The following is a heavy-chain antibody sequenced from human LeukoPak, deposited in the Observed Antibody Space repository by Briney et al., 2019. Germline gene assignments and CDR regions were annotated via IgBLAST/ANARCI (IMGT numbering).Heavy chain of an antibody. CDR2: ISSSGSTI. CDR1: GFTFSDYY. CDR3: ARDLGYYGSGDQLDY. Sequence: GGSLRLSCAASGFTFSDYYMNWIRQAPGKGLERVSYISSSGSTIYYADSVKGRFTISRDNAKNSLYLQMNSLRVEDTAVYYCARDLGYYGSGDQLDYWGQGTLVTVSS. J-gene: IGHJ4*02. V-gene: IGHV3-11*04. D-gene: IGHD3-10*01.